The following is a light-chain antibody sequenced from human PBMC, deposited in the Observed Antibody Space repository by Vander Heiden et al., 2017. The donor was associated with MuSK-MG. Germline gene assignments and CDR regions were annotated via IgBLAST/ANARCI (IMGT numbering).Light chain of an antibody. CDR2: WAS. V-gene: IGKV4-1*01. Sequence: DIVMTQSPDSLAVSLGERATINCKSSQSVLYSSNNKNYLAWYQQKPGQPPKLLIYWASTREYGVPDRFSGSGSGTDFTLTSSSLQAEDVAVYYWQQDYSTHPFGQATKLEIK. CDR3: QQDYSTHP. J-gene: IGKJ2*01. CDR1: QSVLYSSNNKNY.